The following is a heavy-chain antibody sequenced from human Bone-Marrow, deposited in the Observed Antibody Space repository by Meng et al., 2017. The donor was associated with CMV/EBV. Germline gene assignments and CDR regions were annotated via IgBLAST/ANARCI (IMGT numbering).Heavy chain of an antibody. J-gene: IGHJ6*02. CDR2: IRFDGSSQ. Sequence: GGSLRLSCAASGFTFSNYGIHWVRQAPGKGLEWVAFIRFDGSSQIYADSVRGRFTISRDNSKNTLYLQMNILKPEDTAVYYCARDWSKWGTVWGQGHTV. CDR3: ARDWSKWGTV. CDR1: GFTFSNYG. D-gene: IGHD7-27*01. V-gene: IGHV3-30*02.